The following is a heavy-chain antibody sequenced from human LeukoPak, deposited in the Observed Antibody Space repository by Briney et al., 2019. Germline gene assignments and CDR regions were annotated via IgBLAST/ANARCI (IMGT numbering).Heavy chain of an antibody. CDR3: ARLNDILTGPFDY. V-gene: IGHV5-51*01. D-gene: IGHD3-9*01. J-gene: IGHJ4*02. CDR1: GYSFTSFW. CDR2: IDPSDSDT. Sequence: GESLKISCKGSGYSFTSFWIGWVRQMPGKGLEWMGNIDPSDSDTRHSPSFQGQVTISVDESISTAYLQWSSLKASDTAIYYCARLNDILTGPFDYWGQGTLVTVSS.